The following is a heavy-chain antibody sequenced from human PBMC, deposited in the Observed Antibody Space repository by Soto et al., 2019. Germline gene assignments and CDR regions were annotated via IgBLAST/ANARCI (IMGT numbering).Heavy chain of an antibody. D-gene: IGHD6-13*01. CDR1: GFTFSSYD. CDR2: IGTAGDT. CDR3: ARVPVGIAAAGAFDI. V-gene: IGHV3-13*01. J-gene: IGHJ3*02. Sequence: GSLRLSCAASGFTFSSYDMHWVRQATGKGLEWVSAIGTAGDTYYPGSVKGRFTISRENAKNSLYLQMNSLRAGDTAVYYCARVPVGIAAAGAFDIWGQGTMVTVSS.